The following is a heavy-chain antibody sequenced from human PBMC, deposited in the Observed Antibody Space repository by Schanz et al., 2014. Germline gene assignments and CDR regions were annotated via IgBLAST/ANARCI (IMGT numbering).Heavy chain of an antibody. CDR2: ISVYTGNT. V-gene: IGHV1-18*01. J-gene: IGHJ4*02. CDR1: GYTFTSYG. Sequence: QIQLVQSGPEVKKPGASVKVSCKASGYTFTSYGISWVRQAPGQGLEWVGWISVYTGNTKYGQKVQGRVTMTADTSTSTAYMELRSLRSDDTAVYYCARDAADFYDILTEEDYWGQGTLVTVSS. CDR3: ARDAADFYDILTEEDY. D-gene: IGHD3-9*01.